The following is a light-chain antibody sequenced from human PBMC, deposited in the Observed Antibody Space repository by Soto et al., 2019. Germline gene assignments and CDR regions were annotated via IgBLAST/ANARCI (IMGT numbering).Light chain of an antibody. CDR3: SSFSSRNTLV. Sequence: QSALTQPASVSASPGQSITISCTGTSSDVGGYNLVSWYQQRPGKAPKLLIYEVRNRPSGLSYRFSGSKSGNTASLTISSLLPEDEADYFCSSFSSRNTLVFGGGTKLTVL. CDR1: SSDVGGYNL. CDR2: EVR. J-gene: IGLJ2*01. V-gene: IGLV2-14*01.